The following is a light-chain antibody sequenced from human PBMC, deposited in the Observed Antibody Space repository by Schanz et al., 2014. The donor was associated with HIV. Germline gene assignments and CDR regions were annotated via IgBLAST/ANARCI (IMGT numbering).Light chain of an antibody. Sequence: QSVLTQPPSASGSPGQSVTISCTGTGSDIGGYDYVSWYQPHPDKAPKLIIYEVKKRPSGIPDRFSGSKSGNTASLTISGLQPEDEADYYCQCYDSSLSDVVFGGGTKLTVL. V-gene: IGLV2-8*01. CDR3: QCYDSSLSDVV. CDR2: EVK. J-gene: IGLJ3*02. CDR1: GSDIGGYDY.